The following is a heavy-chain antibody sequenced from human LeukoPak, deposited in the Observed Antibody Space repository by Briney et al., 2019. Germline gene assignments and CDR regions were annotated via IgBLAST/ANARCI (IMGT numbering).Heavy chain of an antibody. CDR3: ARDTGDFWSGYFDY. CDR2: ISVQNGNT. V-gene: IGHV1-18*01. J-gene: IGHJ4*02. CDR1: GYTFKSNG. Sequence: ASVTVSCKASGYTFKSNGISWVRQAPGQGLEWMGWISVQNGNTFYAQKFQGRVTINTDTSTSTAYMELRRLTSDDTAVYYCARDTGDFWSGYFDYWGQGSLVTVSS. D-gene: IGHD3-3*01.